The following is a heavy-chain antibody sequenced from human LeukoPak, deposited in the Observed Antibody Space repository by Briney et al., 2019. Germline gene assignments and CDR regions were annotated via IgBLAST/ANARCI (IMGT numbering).Heavy chain of an antibody. D-gene: IGHD3-3*01. Sequence: ASVKVSCRASGYTFTIYGNTWVRQAPGQGLEWLGWISAYNGNTDYARKLQGRVTMTTDTSTSTAYMELRSLRSDDTAVYYCARDGKGRYDFRENDYWGQGTLVTVSS. V-gene: IGHV1-18*01. CDR2: ISAYNGNT. CDR1: GYTFTIYG. CDR3: ARDGKGRYDFRENDY. J-gene: IGHJ4*02.